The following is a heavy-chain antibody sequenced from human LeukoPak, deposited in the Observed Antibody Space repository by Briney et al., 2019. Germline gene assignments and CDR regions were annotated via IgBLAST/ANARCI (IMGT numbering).Heavy chain of an antibody. CDR1: GGSISSGGYS. D-gene: IGHD3-10*01. CDR2: IYHSGST. CDR3: ATRPITMVRGVIITPFDY. Sequence: PSETLSLTCAVSGGSISSGGYSWSWIRQPPGKGLEWIGYIYHSGSTYYNPSLKSRVTISVDRSKNQFSLKLSSVTAADTAVYYCATRPITMVRGVIITPFDYWGQGTLVTVSS. V-gene: IGHV4-30-2*01. J-gene: IGHJ4*02.